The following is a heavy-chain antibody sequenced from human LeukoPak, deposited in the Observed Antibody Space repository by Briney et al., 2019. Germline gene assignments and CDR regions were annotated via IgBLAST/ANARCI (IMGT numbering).Heavy chain of an antibody. D-gene: IGHD3-9*01. CDR2: IFVGSGNT. CDR1: GFTFTSSA. V-gene: IGHV1-58*01. CDR3: AAGGYDILTGYYEFDP. Sequence: TSVRVSCKPSGFTFTSSAVQWVRQARGESLEWIGWIFVGSGNTNYAQTFQETVTITRDISTSTSYMVLSSLRSEDTAVYYWAAGGYDILTGYYEFDPWGQGALVTVSS. J-gene: IGHJ5*02.